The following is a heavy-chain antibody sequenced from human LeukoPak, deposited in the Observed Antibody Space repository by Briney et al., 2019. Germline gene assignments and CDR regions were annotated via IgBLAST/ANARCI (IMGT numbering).Heavy chain of an antibody. J-gene: IGHJ4*02. V-gene: IGHV3-30*02. CDR3: ARDPLDSSGYYYVY. Sequence: GGSLRLSCAASGFTFSNYGIHWVRQAPGKGLEWVAFIRYDGSNKYYAASVKGRFTISRDNAKNSLYLQMNSLRAEDTAVYYCARDPLDSSGYYYVYWGQGTLVTVSS. CDR2: IRYDGSNK. CDR1: GFTFSNYG. D-gene: IGHD3-22*01.